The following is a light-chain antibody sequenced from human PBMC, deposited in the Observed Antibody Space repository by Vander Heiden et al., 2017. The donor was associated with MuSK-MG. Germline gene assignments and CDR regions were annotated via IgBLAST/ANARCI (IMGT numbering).Light chain of an antibody. CDR3: SSYAGNDRWV. Sequence: QPALTQPPSASGSPGQSVTFSCTGSSSDVGGYDFVSWYQQHPGRAPKLMIYEVSQRPSGVPDRFSGSKSGNTASLAVSGLQPDDEADYYCSSYAGNDRWVFGGGTKLTVL. CDR2: EVS. J-gene: IGLJ2*01. CDR1: SSDVGGYDF. V-gene: IGLV2-8*01.